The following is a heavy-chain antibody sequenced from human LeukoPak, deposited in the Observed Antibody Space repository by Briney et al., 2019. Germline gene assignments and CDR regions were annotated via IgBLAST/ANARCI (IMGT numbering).Heavy chain of an antibody. CDR3: AIERTIFGVVDKDY. CDR2: VSGSGAST. D-gene: IGHD3-3*01. Sequence: GGSLRLSCAASGFTFSSYAMNWVRQAAGKGLEWVSAVSGSGASTYYADSVKGRFTISRDNSKSTLYLQMNSLRAEDTAVYYCAIERTIFGVVDKDYWGQGTLFTVSS. J-gene: IGHJ4*02. CDR1: GFTFSSYA. V-gene: IGHV3-23*01.